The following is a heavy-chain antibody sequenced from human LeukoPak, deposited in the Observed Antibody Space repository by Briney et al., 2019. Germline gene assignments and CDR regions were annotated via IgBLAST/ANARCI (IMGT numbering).Heavy chain of an antibody. J-gene: IGHJ6*02. CDR1: GFTFSSYW. Sequence: GGSLRLSCAASGFTFSSYWMNWARQAPGKGLEWVASINHNGNVNYYVDSVKGRFTISRDNAKNSLYLQMSNLRAEDTAVYYCARDLVSGDYYYGMDVWGQGTTVTVSS. CDR3: ARDLVSGDYYYGMDV. D-gene: IGHD2-15*01. V-gene: IGHV3-7*03. CDR2: INHNGNVN.